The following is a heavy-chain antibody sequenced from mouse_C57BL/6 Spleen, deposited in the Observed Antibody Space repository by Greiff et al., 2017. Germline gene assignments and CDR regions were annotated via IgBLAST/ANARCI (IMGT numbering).Heavy chain of an antibody. V-gene: IGHV8-8*01. J-gene: IGHJ1*03. CDR1: GFSLSTFGMG. Sequence: QVTLKVCGPGILQPSQTLSLTCSFSGFSLSTFGMGVGWIRQPSGKGLEWLAHIWWDDDKYYNPALKSRLTISKDTSKNQVFLKIANVDTADTATYYCARIRLYDGYYDWYFDVWGTGTTVTVSS. D-gene: IGHD2-3*01. CDR3: ARIRLYDGYYDWYFDV. CDR2: IWWDDDK.